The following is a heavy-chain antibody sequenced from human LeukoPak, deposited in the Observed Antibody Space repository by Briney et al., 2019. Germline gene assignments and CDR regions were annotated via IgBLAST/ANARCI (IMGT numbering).Heavy chain of an antibody. CDR1: GYTFSSYS. D-gene: IGHD2-15*01. CDR3: ARERDGPYCSGGSCYVLDY. J-gene: IGHJ4*02. Sequence: GGSLRLSCAASGYTFSSYSMNWVRQAPGKGLDWVSSISSSSSYIYYADSVKGRFTISRDNAKNSLYLQMNSLRAEDTAVYYCARERDGPYCSGGSCYVLDYWGQGTLVTVSS. CDR2: ISSSSSYI. V-gene: IGHV3-21*01.